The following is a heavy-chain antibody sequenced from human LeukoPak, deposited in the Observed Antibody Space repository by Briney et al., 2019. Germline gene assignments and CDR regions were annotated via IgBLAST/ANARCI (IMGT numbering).Heavy chain of an antibody. CDR2: ISAYNGNT. D-gene: IGHD3-10*01. Sequence: ASVKVSCKASGYTFTGYYMHWVRQAPGQGLEWMGWISAYNGNTNYAQKLQGRVTMTTDTSTSTAYMELRSLRSDDTAVYYCARYYGSGPPKGRIYYYYGMDVWGQGTTVTVSS. CDR3: ARYYGSGPPKGRIYYYYGMDV. CDR1: GYTFTGYY. J-gene: IGHJ6*02. V-gene: IGHV1-18*04.